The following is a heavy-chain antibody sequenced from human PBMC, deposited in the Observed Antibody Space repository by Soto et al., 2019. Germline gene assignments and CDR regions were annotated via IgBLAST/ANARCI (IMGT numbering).Heavy chain of an antibody. J-gene: IGHJ4*02. CDR1: GFTFSTYT. CDR2: ISSSSSYR. V-gene: IGHV3-21*01. Sequence: GGSLRLSCAASGFTFSTYTMNWVRQAPGKGLEWVSSISSSSSYRYYTVSVKGRFTISRDNAKNSLYLQMNSLRAEDTAVYYCARDPGTTGTFDYWGQGTLVTVSS. CDR3: ARDPGTTGTFDY. D-gene: IGHD1-1*01.